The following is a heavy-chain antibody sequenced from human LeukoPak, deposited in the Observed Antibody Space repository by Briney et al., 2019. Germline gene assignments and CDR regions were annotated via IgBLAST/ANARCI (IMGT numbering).Heavy chain of an antibody. D-gene: IGHD3-10*01. V-gene: IGHV4-59*12. Sequence: SETLSLTCTVSGGSISTYYWNWIRQPPGKGLEWIGNIFLSGRTNYNPSLKSRVTISLDTSKNQFSLTLTSVTAADPAVYYCARGGESYYSDEYFQYWGQGTLVTVSS. J-gene: IGHJ1*01. CDR2: IFLSGRT. CDR3: ARGGESYYSDEYFQY. CDR1: GGSISTYY.